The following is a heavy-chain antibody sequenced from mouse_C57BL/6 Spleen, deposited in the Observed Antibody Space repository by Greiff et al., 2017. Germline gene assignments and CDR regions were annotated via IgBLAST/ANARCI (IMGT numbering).Heavy chain of an antibody. CDR2: ISSGGSYT. J-gene: IGHJ2*01. D-gene: IGHD2-14*01. CDR1: GFTFSSYG. Sequence: EVHLVESGGDLVKPGGSLKLSCAASGFTFSSYGMSWVRQTPDKRLEWVATISSGGSYTYYPDSVKGRFTISRDNAKNTLYLQMSSLKSEDTAMYYCAKVRGGTFDYWGQGTTLTVSS. V-gene: IGHV5-6*01. CDR3: AKVRGGTFDY.